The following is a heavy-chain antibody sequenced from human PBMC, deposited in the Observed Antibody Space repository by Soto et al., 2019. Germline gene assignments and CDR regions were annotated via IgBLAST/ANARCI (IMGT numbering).Heavy chain of an antibody. CDR2: IYPGDSDT. V-gene: IGHV5-51*01. CDR3: ARRGYSGSGYYYYGMDV. CDR1: GYSFTSYW. D-gene: IGHD5-12*01. Sequence: PGESLKISCKGSGYSFTSYWIGWVRQMPGKGLECMGIIYPGDSDTRYSPSFQGQVTISADKSISTAYLQWSSLKASDTAMYYCARRGYSGSGYYYYGMDVWGQGTTVTVSS. J-gene: IGHJ6*02.